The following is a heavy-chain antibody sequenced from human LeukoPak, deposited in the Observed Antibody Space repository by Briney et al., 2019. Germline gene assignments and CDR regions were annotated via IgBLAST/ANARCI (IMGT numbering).Heavy chain of an antibody. CDR3: ARADFRYYFDY. V-gene: IGHV3-30*03. CDR2: ISYDGSNK. Sequence: PGGSLRLSCAASGFTFSSYGMHWVRQAPGKGLEWVAVISYDGSNKYYADSVKGRFTISRDNSKNTLYLQMNSLRAEDTAVYYCARADFRYYFDYWGQGTLVTVSS. D-gene: IGHD3-3*01. CDR1: GFTFSSYG. J-gene: IGHJ4*02.